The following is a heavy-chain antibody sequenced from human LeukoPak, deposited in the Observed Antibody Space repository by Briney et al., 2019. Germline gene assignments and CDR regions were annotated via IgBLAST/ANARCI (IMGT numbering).Heavy chain of an antibody. Sequence: ASVKVSCKVSGYTLTELSMHWVRQAPGKGLEWMGGFDPEDGETIYAQKFQGRVTMTEDTSTDTAYMELSSLRSEDTAVYYCARSSGIWGKFDYWGQGTLVTVSS. V-gene: IGHV1-24*01. CDR3: ARSSGIWGKFDY. D-gene: IGHD3-22*01. CDR1: GYTLTELS. CDR2: FDPEDGET. J-gene: IGHJ4*02.